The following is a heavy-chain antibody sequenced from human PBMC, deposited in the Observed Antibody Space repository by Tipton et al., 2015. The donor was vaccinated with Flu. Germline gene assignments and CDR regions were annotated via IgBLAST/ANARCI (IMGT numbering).Heavy chain of an antibody. J-gene: IGHJ6*02. D-gene: IGHD3-10*02. CDR3: ARMMLTQYSYYTMDV. CDR1: GGSVTIRGYG. CDR2: IYYSGTT. Sequence: GLVKPSETLSLTCSVSGGSVTIRGYGWGWFRRPPGKGLEYIGTIYYSGTTYHNPSLKSRLSLSMDASRNQFPLGLSSVTDADTAVYYCARMMLTQYSYYTMDVWGQGTAIAVAS. V-gene: IGHV4-39*06.